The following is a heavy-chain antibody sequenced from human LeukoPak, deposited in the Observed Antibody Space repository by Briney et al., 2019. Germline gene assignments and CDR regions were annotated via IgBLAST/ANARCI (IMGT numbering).Heavy chain of an antibody. D-gene: IGHD3-22*01. J-gene: IGHJ4*02. CDR3: ARDVIADDSGSCFES. CDR2: IYSNVRT. CDR1: GGSLNGYY. V-gene: IGHV4-4*07. Sequence: SETLSLTCTVSGGSLNGYYWSWIRQPAGRGLEWIGRIYSNVRTNYNPSLKSRVTLSVDTSKNQFSLKLSSVTAADTAVYYCARDVIADDSGSCFESWGQGTLVTVSS.